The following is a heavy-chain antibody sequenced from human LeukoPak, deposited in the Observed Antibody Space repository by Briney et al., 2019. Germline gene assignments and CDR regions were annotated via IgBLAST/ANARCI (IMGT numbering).Heavy chain of an antibody. Sequence: SGGSLRLSCAASGFTFSSNSMNWVRQAPGKGLEWVSSISSSSSYIYYADSVKGRFTISRDNSKNTLYLQMNSLRAEDTAVYYCARGPFSSKLTTVFDYWGQGTLVTVSS. CDR1: GFTFSSNS. J-gene: IGHJ4*02. CDR3: ARGPFSSKLTTVFDY. CDR2: ISSSSSYI. V-gene: IGHV3-21*01. D-gene: IGHD4-17*01.